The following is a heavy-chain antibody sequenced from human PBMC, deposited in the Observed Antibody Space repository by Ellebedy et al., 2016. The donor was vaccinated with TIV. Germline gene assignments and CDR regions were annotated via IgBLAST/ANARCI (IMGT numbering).Heavy chain of an antibody. CDR3: AKEAYDILTGSQMYGMDV. Sequence: GGSLRLSCEASGLTFRSYGIHWVRQAPGKGLEWLAFISYDGSNKYYADSVKGRFTISRDNSKNTLYLQMNSLRADDTAMYYCAKEAYDILTGSQMYGMDVWGQGTTVTVSS. J-gene: IGHJ6*02. CDR2: ISYDGSNK. CDR1: GLTFRSYG. D-gene: IGHD3-9*01. V-gene: IGHV3-30*18.